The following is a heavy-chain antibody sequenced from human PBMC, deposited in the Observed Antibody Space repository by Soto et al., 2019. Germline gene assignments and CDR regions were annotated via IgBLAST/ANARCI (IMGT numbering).Heavy chain of an antibody. D-gene: IGHD3-16*01. J-gene: IGHJ6*02. Sequence: QVQLVQSGAEVRNPGASVKVSCKTSGYICTSYGIAWARQAPGQGLEWMGWINTYNGKTNYAQNIQGRVTLSTDTSRSSAYMELRSLRSNDTAIYDCAMVDVYVTPSPQDVWGQGTTVTVSS. CDR1: GYICTSYG. V-gene: IGHV1-18*01. CDR2: INTYNGKT. CDR3: AMVDVYVTPSPQDV.